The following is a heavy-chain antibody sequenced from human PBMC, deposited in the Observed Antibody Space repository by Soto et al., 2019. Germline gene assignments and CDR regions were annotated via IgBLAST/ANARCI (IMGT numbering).Heavy chain of an antibody. J-gene: IGHJ6*02. D-gene: IGHD3-22*01. CDR1: GGSISSGDYY. V-gene: IGHV4-30-4*01. CDR2: IYYSGST. CDR3: ARLYDSSNYYGMDV. Sequence: SETLSLTCTVSGGSISSGDYYWSWIRQPPGKGLEWIGYIYYSGSTYYNPSLKSRVTISVDTSKNQSSLKLSSVTAADTAVYYCARLYDSSNYYGMDVRGQGTTVTVSS.